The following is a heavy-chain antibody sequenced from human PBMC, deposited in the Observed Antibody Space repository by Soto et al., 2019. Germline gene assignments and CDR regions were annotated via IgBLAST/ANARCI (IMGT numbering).Heavy chain of an antibody. CDR3: ARAPQGTAPDY. J-gene: IGHJ4*02. D-gene: IGHD1-7*01. CDR2: IIPILGIA. Sequence: QVQLVQSGAEVKKPGSSVKVSCKASGGTFSSYTISWVRQAPGQGLEWMGRIIPILGIAIYAQKFQGRVTITADKSTGTAYMELSSLRSDDTAVFFCARAPQGTAPDYWGQGTLVTVSS. CDR1: GGTFSSYT. V-gene: IGHV1-69*02.